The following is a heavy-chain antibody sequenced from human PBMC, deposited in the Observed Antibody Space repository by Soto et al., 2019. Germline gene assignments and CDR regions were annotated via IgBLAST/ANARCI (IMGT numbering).Heavy chain of an antibody. CDR1: GGSISSYY. V-gene: IGHV4-59*08. J-gene: IGHJ3*02. D-gene: IGHD2-21*01. Sequence: SETLSLTCTVSGGSISSYYWSWILQPPWKGLEWIGYIYYSGSTNYNPSLKSRVTISVDTSKNQFSLKLSSVTAADTAVYYCARHHVVPWLDAAALIPIEATDAFDIWGQGTMVTVSS. CDR2: IYYSGST. CDR3: ARHHVVPWLDAAALIPIEATDAFDI.